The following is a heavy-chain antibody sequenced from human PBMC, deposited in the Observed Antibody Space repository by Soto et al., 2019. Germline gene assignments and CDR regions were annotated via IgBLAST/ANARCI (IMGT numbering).Heavy chain of an antibody. J-gene: IGHJ6*03. CDR3: ASATVTTFPYYYYYYMDV. D-gene: IGHD4-4*01. V-gene: IGHV4-59*08. CDR2: IYYSGST. Sequence: SETLSLTCTVSGGSISSYYWSWIRQPPGKGLEWIGYIYYSGSTNYNPSLKSRVTISVDTSKNQFSLKLSSVTAADTAVYYCASATVTTFPYYYYYYMDVWGKGTTVTVSS. CDR1: GGSISSYY.